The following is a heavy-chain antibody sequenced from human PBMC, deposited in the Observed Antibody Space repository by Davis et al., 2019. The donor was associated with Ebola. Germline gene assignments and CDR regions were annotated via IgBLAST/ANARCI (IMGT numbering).Heavy chain of an antibody. D-gene: IGHD2-21*02. CDR3: ARSSPATRGDPGWFDP. CDR2: IYPGDSDI. CDR1: AYSFTNYW. Sequence: GESLKISCKAFAYSFTNYWIARVRQLPGKGLEWMGSIYPGDSDIRYSPSFQGQVTLSADKSISTAYLQWHSLKASDTAMYYCARSSPATRGDPGWFDPWGQGTLVTVSS. V-gene: IGHV5-51*01. J-gene: IGHJ5*02.